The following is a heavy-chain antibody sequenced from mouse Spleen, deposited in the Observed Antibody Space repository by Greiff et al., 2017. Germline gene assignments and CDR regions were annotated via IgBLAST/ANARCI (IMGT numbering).Heavy chain of an antibody. CDR1: GFAFSSYD. D-gene: IGHD1-1*01. V-gene: IGHV5-9*02. Sequence: EVMLVESGGGLVKPGGSLKLSCAASGFAFSSYDMSWVRQTPEKRLEWVATISSGGSYTYYPDSVKGRFTISRDNARNTLYLQMSSLRSEDTALYYCASQYYYGSSYWGQGTTLTVSS. CDR2: ISSGGSYT. CDR3: ASQYYYGSSY. J-gene: IGHJ2*01.